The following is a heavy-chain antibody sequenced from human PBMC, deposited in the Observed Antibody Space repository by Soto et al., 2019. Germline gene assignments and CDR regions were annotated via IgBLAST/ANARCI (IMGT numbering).Heavy chain of an antibody. V-gene: IGHV4-4*02. CDR3: AREGDSSSSRGNFDY. Sequence: SETLSLTCAVSGGSISSSNWWSWVRQPPGEGLEWIGEIYHSGSTNYNPSLKSRVTISVDKSKNQFSLKLSSVTAADTAVYYCAREGDSSSSRGNFDYWGQGTLVTVSS. CDR2: IYHSGST. J-gene: IGHJ4*02. D-gene: IGHD6-6*01. CDR1: GGSISSSNW.